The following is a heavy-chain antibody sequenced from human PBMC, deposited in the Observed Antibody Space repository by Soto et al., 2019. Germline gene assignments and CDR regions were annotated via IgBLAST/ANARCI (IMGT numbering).Heavy chain of an antibody. CDR2: IYHSGSI. CDR3: ATDLGFDI. CDR1: GGSISSGGYS. Sequence: SETLSLTCAVSGGSISSGGYSWSWIRQPPGKGLEWIGYIYHSGSIYYNPSLKSRVTISVDRSKNQFSLKLSSVTAADTAVYYCATDLGFDIWGQGTMVTVS. J-gene: IGHJ3*02. V-gene: IGHV4-30-2*01.